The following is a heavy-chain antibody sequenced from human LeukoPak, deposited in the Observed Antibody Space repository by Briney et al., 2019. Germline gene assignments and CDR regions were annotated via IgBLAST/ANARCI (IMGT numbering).Heavy chain of an antibody. CDR3: AKDYSSGYQKYYFDY. D-gene: IGHD3-22*01. J-gene: IGHJ4*02. V-gene: IGHV3-23*01. CDR2: ISGSGGST. Sequence: GGTLRLSCAASGFTFSSYGMSWVRQAPGKGLEWVSAISGSGGSTYYADSVKGRFTISRDNSKNTLYLQMNSLRAEDTAVYYCAKDYSSGYQKYYFDYWGQGTLVTVSS. CDR1: GFTFSSYG.